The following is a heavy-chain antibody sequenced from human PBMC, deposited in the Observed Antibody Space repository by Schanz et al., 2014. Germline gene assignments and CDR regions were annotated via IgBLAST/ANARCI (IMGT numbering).Heavy chain of an antibody. CDR2: IGYDGSEK. J-gene: IGHJ4*02. V-gene: IGHV3-33*06. CDR1: GLNFDYYG. Sequence: QVQLVESGGGVVQPGRSLRLSCATSGLNFDYYGMNWVRQAPGKGLEWVANIGYDGSEKYYVDSVKGRFTISRDNSKNTLYLQMNNLRAEDTAVYYCAKDQGSYGSGSYSYFDYWGQGTLATVSS. CDR3: AKDQGSYGSGSYSYFDY. D-gene: IGHD3-10*01.